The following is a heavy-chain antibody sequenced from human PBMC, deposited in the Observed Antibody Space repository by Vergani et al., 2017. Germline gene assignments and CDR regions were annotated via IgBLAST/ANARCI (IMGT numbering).Heavy chain of an antibody. J-gene: IGHJ6*03. CDR3: TRDVADTHSSIWPLNYHYFMDV. CDR2: ISYDGNKK. Sequence: QVQLVESGGGEVQPGRSLRLSCSAAGCPFSDYGVHWVRQAPGKGLEWVSVISYDGNKKNYADSVKGRFTISRDNSKNTLYLQMSSLRVEDTALYYCTRDVADTHSSIWPLNYHYFMDVWGEGTTVTVSS. V-gene: IGHV3-30*03. D-gene: IGHD6-13*01. CDR1: GCPFSDYG.